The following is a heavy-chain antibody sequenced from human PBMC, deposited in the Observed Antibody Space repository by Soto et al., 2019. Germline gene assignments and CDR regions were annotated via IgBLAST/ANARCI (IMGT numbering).Heavy chain of an antibody. Sequence: GASVKVSFKASGYTFSEYYMHCLRQAPGQGLEWMGWINPNSGGTNYAQKFQGRVTMTRDTSISTAYMELTSLTSDDTAMYYCARRSSGWSDYWGQGTLVTVSS. D-gene: IGHD6-19*01. J-gene: IGHJ4*02. CDR3: ARRSSGWSDY. V-gene: IGHV1-2*02. CDR1: GYTFSEYY. CDR2: INPNSGGT.